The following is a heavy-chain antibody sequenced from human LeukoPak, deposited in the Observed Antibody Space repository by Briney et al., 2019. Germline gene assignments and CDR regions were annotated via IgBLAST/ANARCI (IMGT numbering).Heavy chain of an antibody. V-gene: IGHV4-34*01. CDR2: INHSGST. J-gene: IGHJ4*02. Sequence: NSSETLSLTCAVYGGSFSGYYWSWIRQPPGKGLEWIGEINHSGSTNYNPSLKSRVTMSVDTSKNQFSLKLSSVTAADTAVYYCARDLGDYYDSSGYYLEYYFDYWGQGTLVTVSS. D-gene: IGHD3-22*01. CDR1: GGSFSGYY. CDR3: ARDLGDYYDSSGYYLEYYFDY.